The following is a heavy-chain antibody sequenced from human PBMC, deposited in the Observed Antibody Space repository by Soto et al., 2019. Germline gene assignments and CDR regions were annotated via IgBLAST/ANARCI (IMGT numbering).Heavy chain of an antibody. CDR2: ISVSGNII. CDR3: VRDTMRASAAASLDY. V-gene: IGHV3-48*03. CDR1: GFTFSTYE. Sequence: PGGSLRVSCAASGFTFSTYEFNWVLQAPGRGLEWISYISVSGNIIKYAESVKGRFTISRDNAENSLHLHMSNLRVDDTALYFCVRDTMRASAAASLDYWGQGTQVTVSS. D-gene: IGHD2-2*01. J-gene: IGHJ4*02.